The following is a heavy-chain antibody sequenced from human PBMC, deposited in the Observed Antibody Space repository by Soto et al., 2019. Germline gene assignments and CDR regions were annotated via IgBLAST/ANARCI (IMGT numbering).Heavy chain of an antibody. D-gene: IGHD5-12*01. CDR2: ISAYNGNT. Sequence: QVQLVQSGAEVKKPGASVKVSCKASGYTFTSYGISWVRQAPGQGLEWMGWISAYNGNTNYAQKLQGRVTMTTDTATSTAYMGPRSLRAADTAVYYCWRNNGYESDYWGQATLVTVSS. V-gene: IGHV1-18*01. J-gene: IGHJ4*02. CDR3: WRNNGYESDY. CDR1: GYTFTSYG.